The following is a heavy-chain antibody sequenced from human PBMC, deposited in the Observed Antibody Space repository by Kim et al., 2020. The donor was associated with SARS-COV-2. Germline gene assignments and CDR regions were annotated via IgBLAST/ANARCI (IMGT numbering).Heavy chain of an antibody. D-gene: IGHD4-17*01. CDR3: ASSVTLDL. J-gene: IGHJ5*02. CDR2: ISSNSNYI. Sequence: GGSLRLSCAASGIAFSTYTMHWARQAPGKGLEWVSYISSNSNYIYYADSVKGRFTISRDNAENSLYLQMNSLRAEDTAVYYCASSVTLDLWGQGTLVTVSS. V-gene: IGHV3-21*01. CDR1: GIAFSTYT.